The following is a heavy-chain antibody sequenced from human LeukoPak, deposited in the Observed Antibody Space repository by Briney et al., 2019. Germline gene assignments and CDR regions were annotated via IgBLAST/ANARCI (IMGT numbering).Heavy chain of an antibody. CDR1: GFTFSSYA. Sequence: PGGSLRLSCAASGFTFSSYAMNWVRQAPGKGLEWVSGISGSGSDTDYADSVRGRFTISRDNSKNTLYLQRNSLRAEDTAVYYCAKDASYSAGWYFDYWGQGTLVTVSS. J-gene: IGHJ4*02. CDR3: AKDASYSAGWYFDY. CDR2: ISGSGSDT. V-gene: IGHV3-23*01. D-gene: IGHD1-26*01.